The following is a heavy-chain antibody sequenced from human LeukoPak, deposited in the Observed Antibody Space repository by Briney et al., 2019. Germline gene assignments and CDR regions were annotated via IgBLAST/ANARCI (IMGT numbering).Heavy chain of an antibody. CDR3: ARVYPVGAAAGPRPYDAFDI. D-gene: IGHD6-13*01. CDR2: ISAYNGNT. Sequence: ASVKVSCKASGYTFTSYGISWVRQAPGQGLEWMGWISAYNGNTNYAQKLQGRVTMTTDTSTSTAYMELRSLRSDDTAVYYCARVYPVGAAAGPRPYDAFDIWGQGTMVTVSS. V-gene: IGHV1-18*01. CDR1: GYTFTSYG. J-gene: IGHJ3*02.